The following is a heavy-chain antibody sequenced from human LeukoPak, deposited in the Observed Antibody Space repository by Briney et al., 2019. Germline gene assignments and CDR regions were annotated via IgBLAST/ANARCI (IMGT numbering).Heavy chain of an antibody. D-gene: IGHD1-1*01. CDR3: ARWNLGSDF. J-gene: IGHJ4*02. Sequence: GGSLRLSCAASGFTFSSYGMHWVRQAPGKGLEWVAVISYDGSNKYYVDSVKGRFTISRDNAKNSLYLQMNTLSAEDTAVYYCARWNLGSDFWGQGTLVTVSS. CDR1: GFTFSSYG. V-gene: IGHV3-30*03. CDR2: ISYDGSNK.